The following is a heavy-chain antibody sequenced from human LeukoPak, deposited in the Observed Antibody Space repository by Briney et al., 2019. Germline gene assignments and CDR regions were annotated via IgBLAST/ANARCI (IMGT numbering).Heavy chain of an antibody. CDR2: INPRGVSA. D-gene: IGHD2-15*01. Sequence: GASVKVSCKASGYTFTFYYMHWVRQAPGQGLEWMGIINPRGVSATNAQKFQGRLTMTRDMSTSTVYMELTSLRSEDTAVYFCAREGYCGGSNCYSFEYWGQGTLVTVSS. CDR3: AREGYCGGSNCYSFEY. CDR1: GYTFTFYY. J-gene: IGHJ4*02. V-gene: IGHV1-46*01.